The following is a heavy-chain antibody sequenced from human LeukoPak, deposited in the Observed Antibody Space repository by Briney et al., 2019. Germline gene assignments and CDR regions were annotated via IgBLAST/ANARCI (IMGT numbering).Heavy chain of an antibody. CDR3: ARGMATIDGYYYYMDV. CDR1: GFTFSSYW. D-gene: IGHD5-24*01. Sequence: GGSLRLSCAASGFTFSSYWMSWVRQAPGKGLQWVANIKQDGSEKNYVDSVKGRFSISRDNAKNSLYLQMNSLRAEDTAVYYCARGMATIDGYYYYMDVWGKGTTVTVSS. J-gene: IGHJ6*03. V-gene: IGHV3-7*01. CDR2: IKQDGSEK.